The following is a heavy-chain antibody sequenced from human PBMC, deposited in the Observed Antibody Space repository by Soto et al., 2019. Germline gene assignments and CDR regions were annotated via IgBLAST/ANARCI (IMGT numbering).Heavy chain of an antibody. CDR1: GYTFTGYY. Sequence: QVQLVQSGAEVKKPGASVKVSCKASGYTFTGYYMHWVRQAPGQGLEWMGWINPNSGGTNYAQKFQGWVTMTRDTSISTAYMELSRLRSEDTAEYYCERDDIYRAAAGTYYYYGMDVWGQGTTVTVSS. D-gene: IGHD6-13*01. V-gene: IGHV1-2*04. CDR2: INPNSGGT. J-gene: IGHJ6*02. CDR3: ERDDIYRAAAGTYYYYGMDV.